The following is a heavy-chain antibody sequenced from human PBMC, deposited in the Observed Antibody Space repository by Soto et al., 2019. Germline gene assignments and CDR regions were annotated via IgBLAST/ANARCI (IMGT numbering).Heavy chain of an antibody. CDR1: GGSISSGDYY. V-gene: IGHV4-30-4*01. CDR2: IYYSGST. Sequence: SETLSLTCTVSGGSISSGDYYWSWIRQPPGKGLEWIGYIYYSGSTYYNPSLRSRVTISVDTSKNQFSLKLSSVTAADTAVYYCARANGDFVDYWGQGTLVTVSS. J-gene: IGHJ4*02. CDR3: ARANGDFVDY. D-gene: IGHD4-17*01.